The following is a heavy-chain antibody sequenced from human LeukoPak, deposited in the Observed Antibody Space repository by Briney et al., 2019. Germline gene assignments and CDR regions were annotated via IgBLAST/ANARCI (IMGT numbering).Heavy chain of an antibody. Sequence: PGGSLRLSCAASGFTFSSYAMHWVRQAPGKGLEWVAVISYDGSNKYYADSVKGRFTISRDNSKNTLYLQMNSLRAEDTAVYYCARVGVTTLYYYYGMDVWGQGTTVTVSS. D-gene: IGHD4-4*01. V-gene: IGHV3-30-3*01. CDR1: GFTFSSYA. CDR3: ARVGVTTLYYYYGMDV. J-gene: IGHJ6*02. CDR2: ISYDGSNK.